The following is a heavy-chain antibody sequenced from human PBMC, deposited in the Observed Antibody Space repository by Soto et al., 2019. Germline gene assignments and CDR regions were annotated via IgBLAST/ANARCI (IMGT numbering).Heavy chain of an antibody. CDR1: GFTFSNYG. J-gene: IGHJ4*02. V-gene: IGHV3-23*01. D-gene: IGHD3-3*01. Sequence: PGGSLRLSCAASGFTFSNYGMSWVRQAPGRGLEWVSAIGGSGDSTYYADSVQGRFSISRDHSKNTLFLQMSSLRPEDTAVYYCAKSPPVTIFGVVIHYFDTWGQGTLVTVSS. CDR2: IGGSGDST. CDR3: AKSPPVTIFGVVIHYFDT.